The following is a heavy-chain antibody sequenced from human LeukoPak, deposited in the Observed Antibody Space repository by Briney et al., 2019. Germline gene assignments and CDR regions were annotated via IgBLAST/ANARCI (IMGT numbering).Heavy chain of an antibody. D-gene: IGHD3-22*01. CDR3: ARGRSGYYYLSASLYYYYGMDV. V-gene: IGHV4-34*01. CDR1: GGSFSGYY. CDR2: INHSGST. Sequence: SETLSLTCAVYGGSFSGYYWSWTRQPPGKGLEWIGEINHSGSTNYNPSLKSRVTISVDTSKNQFSLKLSSVTAADTAVYYCARGRSGYYYLSASLYYYYGMDVWGQGTTVTVSS. J-gene: IGHJ6*02.